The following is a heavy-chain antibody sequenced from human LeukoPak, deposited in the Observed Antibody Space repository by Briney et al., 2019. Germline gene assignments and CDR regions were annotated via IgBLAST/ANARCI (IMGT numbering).Heavy chain of an antibody. Sequence: GGSLRLSCAASGFTFSTYWMNWVRQAPGKGLVWVSRVNNDGRSTSYADSVKGRFTISRDNTKNTLYLQMNSLRDEDTAVYYCARDLNDLLQNYRSTWYPADYWGQGTLVTVSS. V-gene: IGHV3-74*01. CDR2: VNNDGRST. J-gene: IGHJ4*02. CDR1: GFTFSTYW. CDR3: ARDLNDLLQNYRSTWYPADY. D-gene: IGHD6-13*01.